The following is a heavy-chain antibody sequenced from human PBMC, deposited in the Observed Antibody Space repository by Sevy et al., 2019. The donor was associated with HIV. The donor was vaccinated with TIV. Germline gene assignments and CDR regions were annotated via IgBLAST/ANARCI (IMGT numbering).Heavy chain of an antibody. CDR1: GFTFSKYS. CDR2: LSFGCGEI. D-gene: IGHD2-8*01. V-gene: IGHV3-23*01. CDR3: AREGCTKPHDY. J-gene: IGHJ4*02. Sequence: GGSLILSCAASGFTFSKYSMSWVRHPPGKGLEWVSTLSFGCGEINHADSVKGRFTISRDNSKNSLYLQMNNLRAEDTAVYYCAREGCTKPHDYWGQGTLVTVSS.